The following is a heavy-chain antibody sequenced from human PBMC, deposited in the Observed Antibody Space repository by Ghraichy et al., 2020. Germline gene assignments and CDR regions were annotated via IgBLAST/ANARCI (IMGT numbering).Heavy chain of an antibody. CDR3: ARERVLWSESHRGMDI. D-gene: IGHD3-3*01. CDR2: IYYSGNT. J-gene: IGHJ6*02. V-gene: IGHV4-30-4*01. CDR1: GGSISSGDYY. Sequence: SETLSLTCTVSGGSISSGDYYWSWIRQPPGKGLEWIGYIYYSGNTYNNPSLKSRVTLSVDPSKNQFSLKLSSVTAADTAVYYCARERVLWSESHRGMDIWCQGTTVTV.